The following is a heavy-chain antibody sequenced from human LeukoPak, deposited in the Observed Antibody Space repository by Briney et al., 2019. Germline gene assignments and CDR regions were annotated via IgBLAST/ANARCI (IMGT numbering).Heavy chain of an antibody. Sequence: GGSLRLSCAASGFTFSSYAMSWVRQAPGKGLEWVSAISSSGGSTYYADSVKGRFTISRDNSKNTLYLQMNSLRAGDTAVYDCANLYGGCAFDIWGQGTMVTVSS. J-gene: IGHJ3*02. V-gene: IGHV3-23*01. CDR2: ISSSGGST. CDR1: GFTFSSYA. D-gene: IGHD4-23*01. CDR3: ANLYGGCAFDI.